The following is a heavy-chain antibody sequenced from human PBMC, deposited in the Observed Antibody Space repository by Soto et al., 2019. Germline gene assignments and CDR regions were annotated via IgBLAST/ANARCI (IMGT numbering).Heavy chain of an antibody. CDR3: AHRPSDGSGSSHWFDP. CDR2: IYWDDDK. V-gene: IGHV2-5*02. J-gene: IGHJ5*02. D-gene: IGHD3-10*01. CDR1: GFSLSTGGVA. Sequence: SGPTLVNPTPPLTLTCTFSGFSLSTGGVAVAWIRQPPGKALEWLALIYWDDDKRYSPSLRSRLAITKDTSKNQVVLTMTNMDPVDTATYYCAHRPSDGSGSSHWFDPWGQGTLVTVSS.